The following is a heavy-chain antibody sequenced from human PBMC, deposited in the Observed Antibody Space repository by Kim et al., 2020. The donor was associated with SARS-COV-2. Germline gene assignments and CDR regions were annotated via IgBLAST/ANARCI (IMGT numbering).Heavy chain of an antibody. Sequence: SVKVSCKASGGTFSSYAISWVRQAPGQGLEWMGGIIPIFGTANYAQKFQGRVTITADESTSTAYMELSSLRSEDTAVYYCARDRAGYSGYDLGGGFDYWGQGTLVTVSS. D-gene: IGHD5-12*01. CDR1: GGTFSSYA. CDR3: ARDRAGYSGYDLGGGFDY. J-gene: IGHJ4*02. V-gene: IGHV1-69*13. CDR2: IIPIFGTA.